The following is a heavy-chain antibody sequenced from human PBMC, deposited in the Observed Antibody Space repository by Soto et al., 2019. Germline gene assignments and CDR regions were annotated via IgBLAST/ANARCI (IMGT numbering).Heavy chain of an antibody. CDR3: AREGEERQLYYYYGMDV. CDR2: ISAYNGNT. CDR1: GYTFTSYG. J-gene: IGHJ6*02. D-gene: IGHD6-13*01. V-gene: IGHV1-18*04. Sequence: ASVKVSCKASGYTFTSYGISWVRQAPGQGLEWMGWISAYNGNTNYAQKLQGRVTMTTDTSTSTAYMELRSLRSDDTAVYYCAREGEERQLYYYYGMDVWGQGTAVTVSS.